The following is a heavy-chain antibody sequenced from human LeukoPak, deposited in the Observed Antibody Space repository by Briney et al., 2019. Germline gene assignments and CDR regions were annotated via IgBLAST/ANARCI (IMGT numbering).Heavy chain of an antibody. J-gene: IGHJ4*02. Sequence: ASVMVSCKASGYIFTRYSMHWVRPAPGQGLEWMGIINPSGGSINYAQKFQGRVTMTRDTSTSTVYMELSSLRSEDTAVYYCARDGWFYYDTSDYSGFDYWGQGTLVTVSS. CDR1: GYIFTRYS. V-gene: IGHV1-46*01. CDR2: INPSGGSI. D-gene: IGHD3-22*01. CDR3: ARDGWFYYDTSDYSGFDY.